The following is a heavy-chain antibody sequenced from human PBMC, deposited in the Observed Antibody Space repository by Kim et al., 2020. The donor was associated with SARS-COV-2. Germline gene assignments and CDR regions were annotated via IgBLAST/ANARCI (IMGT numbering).Heavy chain of an antibody. D-gene: IGHD3-10*01. CDR3: ARDGNYYYGSGSSNWFDP. V-gene: IGHV4-39*07. Sequence: KSRVTISGDTSKNEFSLKRSSVTAADTAVYYCARDGNYYYGSGSSNWFDPWGQGTLVTVSS. J-gene: IGHJ5*02.